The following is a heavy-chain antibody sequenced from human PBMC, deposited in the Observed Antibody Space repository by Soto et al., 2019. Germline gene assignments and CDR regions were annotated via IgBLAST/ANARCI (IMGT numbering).Heavy chain of an antibody. Sequence: ASVKVSCKASGYTFTSYAMHWVRQAPGQGLEWMGIINPSGGSTSYAQKFQGRVTMTRGTSTSTVYMELSSLRSEDTAVYYCARASILSYFDYWGQGTLVTVSS. D-gene: IGHD2-21*01. V-gene: IGHV1-46*03. CDR2: INPSGGST. CDR1: GYTFTSYA. J-gene: IGHJ4*02. CDR3: ARASILSYFDY.